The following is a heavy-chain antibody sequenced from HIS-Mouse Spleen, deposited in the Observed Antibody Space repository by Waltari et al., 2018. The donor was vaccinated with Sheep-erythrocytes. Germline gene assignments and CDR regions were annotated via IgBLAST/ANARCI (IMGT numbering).Heavy chain of an antibody. CDR2: IYYSGST. D-gene: IGHD3-22*01. V-gene: IGHV4-39*01. CDR1: GCSISSSSYY. J-gene: IGHJ4*02. Sequence: QLQLQESGPGLVKPSETLSLTCTVSGCSISSSSYYWGWIRQPTGKGLEWIGSIYYSGSTYYNPSLKSRVTISVDTSKNQFSLKLSSVTAADTAVYYCARLYYYDSSGYYFDYWGQGTLVTVSS. CDR3: ARLYYYDSSGYYFDY.